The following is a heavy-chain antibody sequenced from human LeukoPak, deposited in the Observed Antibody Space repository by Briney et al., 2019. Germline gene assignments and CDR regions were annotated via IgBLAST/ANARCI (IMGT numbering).Heavy chain of an antibody. CDR2: IDWDDDK. CDR3: ARTGGSGSYYEYYFDY. J-gene: IGHJ4*02. Sequence: SGPALVKPTQTLTLTCTFSGFSLSTSGMCVSWIRQPPGKALEWLARIDWDDDKYYSTSLKTRLTISKDTSKNQEVLTMTNMDPVDTATYYCARTGGSGSYYEYYFDYWGQGTLVTVSS. D-gene: IGHD3-10*01. V-gene: IGHV2-70*11. CDR1: GFSLSTSGMC.